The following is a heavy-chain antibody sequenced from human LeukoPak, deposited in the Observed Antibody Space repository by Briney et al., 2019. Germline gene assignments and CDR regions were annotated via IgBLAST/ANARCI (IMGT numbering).Heavy chain of an antibody. D-gene: IGHD6-19*01. Sequence: GGSLRLSCAASGFTFSTYTMNWVRLAPGKGLEWVSYISPREITVYHADSVKGRFTISRDNAKNSVYLQMNSLRAEDTAVYYCAAPVGGNAFDVWGQGTMVTVSS. CDR1: GFTFSTYT. J-gene: IGHJ3*01. CDR3: AAPVGGNAFDV. CDR2: ISPREITV. V-gene: IGHV3-48*04.